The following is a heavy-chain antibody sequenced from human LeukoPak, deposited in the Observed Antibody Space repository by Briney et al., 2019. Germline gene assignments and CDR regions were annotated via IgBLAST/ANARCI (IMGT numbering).Heavy chain of an antibody. J-gene: IGHJ4*02. Sequence: PGGSLRLSCAASGFTFSNAWMSWVRQAPGKGLEWVGRIKSKTDGGTTDYAAPVKGRFTISRDDSKNTLYLQMNSLKTEDTAAYYCTTAWYSSPGLDYWGQGTLVTVSS. CDR2: IKSKTDGGTT. D-gene: IGHD6-13*01. V-gene: IGHV3-15*01. CDR3: TTAWYSSPGLDY. CDR1: GFTFSNAW.